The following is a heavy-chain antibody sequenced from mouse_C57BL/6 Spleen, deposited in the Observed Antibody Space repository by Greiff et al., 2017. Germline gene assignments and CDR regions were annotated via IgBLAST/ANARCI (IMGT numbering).Heavy chain of an antibody. CDR3: TRGTAQAEFAY. CDR1: GYTFTDYE. CDR2: IDPETGGT. V-gene: IGHV1-15*01. D-gene: IGHD3-2*02. J-gene: IGHJ3*01. Sequence: QVQLQQSGAELVRPGASVTLSCKASGYTFTDYEMHWVKQTPVHGLEWIGAIDPETGGTAYNQKFKGKAILTADKSSSTAYMELRSLTSEDSAVYYCTRGTAQAEFAYGGQGTLVTVSA.